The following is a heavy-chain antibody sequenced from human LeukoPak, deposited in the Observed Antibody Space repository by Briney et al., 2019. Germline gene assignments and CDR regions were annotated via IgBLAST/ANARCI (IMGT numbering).Heavy chain of an antibody. Sequence: PSETLSLTCTVSGGSISSYYWSWIRQPPGKGLEWIGYIYYSGSTNYNPSLKSRVTISVDTSKNQFSLKLSSVTAADTAMYYCARQGHAEGGLPYSSPPLPADYWGQGTLVTVSS. D-gene: IGHD6-13*01. CDR2: IYYSGST. CDR1: GGSISSYY. J-gene: IGHJ4*02. CDR3: ARQGHAEGGLPYSSPPLPADY. V-gene: IGHV4-59*08.